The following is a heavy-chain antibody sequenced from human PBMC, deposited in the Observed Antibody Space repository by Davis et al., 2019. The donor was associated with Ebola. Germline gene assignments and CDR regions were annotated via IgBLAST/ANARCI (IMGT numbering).Heavy chain of an antibody. CDR2: ISSGSGTI. CDR1: GFTFSSHT. CDR3: VRLRGACTNGVCSPYWYFDL. Sequence: GESLKISCAASGFTFSSHTMAWVRQAPGKGLEYVSYISSGSGTIYYADSVRGRFTISRDNAKNSMYLQMNSLRDEDTAVYYCVRLRGACTNGVCSPYWYFDLWGRGTLVTVSS. D-gene: IGHD2-8*01. V-gene: IGHV3-48*02. J-gene: IGHJ2*01.